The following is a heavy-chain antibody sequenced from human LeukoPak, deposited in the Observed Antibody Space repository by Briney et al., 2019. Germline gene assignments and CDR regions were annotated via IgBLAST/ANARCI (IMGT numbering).Heavy chain of an antibody. V-gene: IGHV4-59*01. D-gene: IGHD1-26*01. J-gene: IGHJ4*02. CDR1: GGSISSYY. CDR3: ARDRSGSYYD. Sequence: SETLSLTCTVSGGSISSYYWSWIRQPPGKGLEWIGYIYYSGSTNYNPSLKSRVTISVDTSKNQFSLKLSSVTAADTAVYYCARDRSGSYYDWGQGTLVTVSS. CDR2: IYYSGST.